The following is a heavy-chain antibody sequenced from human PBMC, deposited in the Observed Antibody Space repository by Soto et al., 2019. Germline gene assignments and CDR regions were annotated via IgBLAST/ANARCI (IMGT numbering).Heavy chain of an antibody. D-gene: IGHD4-17*01. CDR3: ARGVKYGAYSRWFDP. V-gene: IGHV1-8*01. J-gene: IGHJ5*02. Sequence: QVQLVQSGAEVKKPGASVKVSCKASGYTFTSYDINWVRQATGQGLEYLGWMNPNSGNTGYVQKFQGRVTMTWDSSITTAYMELSSRRSEDTAVYFCARGVKYGAYSRWFDPWGQGTLVTVSS. CDR1: GYTFTSYD. CDR2: MNPNSGNT.